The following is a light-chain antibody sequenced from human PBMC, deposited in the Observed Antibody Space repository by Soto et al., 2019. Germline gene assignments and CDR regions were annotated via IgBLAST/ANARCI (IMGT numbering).Light chain of an antibody. Sequence: QSVLTQPPSVSGAPGQRVTISCAGSSYNIGAGYDVNWYQQLPGTAPKLLIYDDRNRPSGVPDRFSGSKSATSASLAITGLQAEDEANYYYQSSDSSLSGSVVFGGGTKLTVL. CDR2: DDR. V-gene: IGLV1-40*01. CDR3: QSSDSSLSGSVV. CDR1: SYNIGAGYD. J-gene: IGLJ2*01.